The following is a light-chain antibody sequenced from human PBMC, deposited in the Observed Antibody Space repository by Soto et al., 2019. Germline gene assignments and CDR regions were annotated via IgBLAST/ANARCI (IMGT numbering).Light chain of an antibody. CDR2: GAS. Sequence: EIVLTQSPGTLSLSPGERATLSCRASQSVNSNYLAWYQRKPGQAPRLLIYGASNRATDIPYRFSASGSGTDFTLTITRQEAEAFAVYYCQRYDSSPQTFGQGTKVEIK. CDR1: QSVNSNY. V-gene: IGKV3-20*01. CDR3: QRYDSSPQT. J-gene: IGKJ1*01.